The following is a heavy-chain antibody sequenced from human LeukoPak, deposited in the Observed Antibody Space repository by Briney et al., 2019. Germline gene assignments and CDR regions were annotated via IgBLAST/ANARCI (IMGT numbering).Heavy chain of an antibody. CDR1: GFTVSSNY. V-gene: IGHV3-66*01. CDR2: IYSGGST. J-gene: IGHJ4*02. CDR3: ARAESSSWHNFDF. D-gene: IGHD6-13*01. Sequence: GGSLRLSCAASGFTVSSNYMSWVRQAPGKGLEWVSVIYSGGSTYYADSVKGRFTISRDNSRNTLYLQMNSLRPEDTAVYYCARAESSSWHNFDFWGQGTLVTVSS.